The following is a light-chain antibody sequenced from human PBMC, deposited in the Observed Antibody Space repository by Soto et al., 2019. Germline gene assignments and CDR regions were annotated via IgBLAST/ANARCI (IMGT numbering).Light chain of an antibody. Sequence: EIVLTQSPGTVSLSPGERATISCRASQSVTSSYLAWYQQKPGQAHRLLIYGVSSRATGIPDRFSGSGAGTDFTLTISRLEPEDFAVYYCQQYGDSPLTFGGGTKVEIK. CDR3: QQYGDSPLT. CDR1: QSVTSSY. V-gene: IGKV3-20*01. J-gene: IGKJ4*01. CDR2: GVS.